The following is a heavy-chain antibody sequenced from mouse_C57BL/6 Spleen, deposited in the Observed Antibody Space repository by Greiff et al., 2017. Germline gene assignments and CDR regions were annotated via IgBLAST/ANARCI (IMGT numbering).Heavy chain of an antibody. Sequence: VQLVESGPGLVQPSQSLSITCTVSGFSLTSYGVHWIRQPPGKGLEWLGVIWSGGSTDYNAAFISRLSISKDNSKSQVFFKMNSLQADDTAIYYCAKAYYGYDGAMDYWGQGTSVTVSS. CDR1: GFSLTSYG. CDR2: IWSGGST. J-gene: IGHJ4*01. D-gene: IGHD2-9*01. V-gene: IGHV2-4*01. CDR3: AKAYYGYDGAMDY.